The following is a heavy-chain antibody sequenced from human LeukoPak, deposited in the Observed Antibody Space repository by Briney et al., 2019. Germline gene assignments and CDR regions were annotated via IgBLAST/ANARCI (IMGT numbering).Heavy chain of an antibody. D-gene: IGHD6-19*01. J-gene: IGHJ4*02. CDR2: INPNSGGT. Sequence: ASVKVSCKASRYTFTRYYMHWVRQAPGQGLEWMGRINPNSGGTNYAQKFQGRVTMTRDTSISTAYMELSRLRSDDTAVYYCAREYSSGIPEYWGQGTLVTVSS. CDR1: RYTFTRYY. V-gene: IGHV1-2*06. CDR3: AREYSSGIPEY.